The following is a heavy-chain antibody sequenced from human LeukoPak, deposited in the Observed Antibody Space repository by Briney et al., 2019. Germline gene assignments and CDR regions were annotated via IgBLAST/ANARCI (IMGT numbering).Heavy chain of an antibody. Sequence: PGGSLRLSCVASGSSFRNYAIHWVRQAPGKGLEYVSVINTDGRITYYADSVKGRFTISRDNSKNTVYLQMDSLRGEDMAVYYCTRDGGSFCDFDYWGQGALVTVSS. CDR3: TRDGGSFCDFDY. CDR1: GSSFRNYA. J-gene: IGHJ4*02. D-gene: IGHD1-26*01. CDR2: INTDGRIT. V-gene: IGHV3-64*02.